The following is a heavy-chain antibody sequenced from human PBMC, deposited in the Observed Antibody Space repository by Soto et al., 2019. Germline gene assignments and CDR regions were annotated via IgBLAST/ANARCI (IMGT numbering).Heavy chain of an antibody. Sequence: SETLSLTCGVYGGSFSGYYGSWIRQPPGKGLEWIGEINHSGSTNYNPSLKSRVTISVDTSKNQFSLKLSSVTAADTAVYYCARARGLYGDPRRGAFDIWGQGTMVTVSS. J-gene: IGHJ3*02. V-gene: IGHV4-34*01. CDR3: ARARGLYGDPRRGAFDI. D-gene: IGHD4-17*01. CDR2: INHSGST. CDR1: GGSFSGYY.